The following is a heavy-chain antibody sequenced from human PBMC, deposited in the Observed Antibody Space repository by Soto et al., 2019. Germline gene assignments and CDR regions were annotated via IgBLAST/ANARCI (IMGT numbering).Heavy chain of an antibody. CDR3: ARDTYYYGSGSYYNMGFDP. J-gene: IGHJ5*02. CDR1: GYTFTSYA. CDR2: INAGNGNT. D-gene: IGHD3-10*01. Sequence: QVQLVQSGAEEKKPGASVKVSCKASGYTFTSYAMHWVRQAPGQRLEWMGWINAGNGNTKYSQKFQGRVTITRDTTASTAYMELRSLRSEDTAVYYCARDTYYYGSGSYYNMGFDPWGQGTLVTVSS. V-gene: IGHV1-3*05.